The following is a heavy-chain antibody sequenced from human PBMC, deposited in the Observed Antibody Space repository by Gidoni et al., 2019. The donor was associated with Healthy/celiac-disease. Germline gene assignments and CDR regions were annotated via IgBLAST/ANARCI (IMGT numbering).Heavy chain of an antibody. CDR3: ARGIAAAGRTPYYYYGMDV. CDR2: ISGSGGST. CDR1: GFTFSSYA. J-gene: IGHJ6*02. Sequence: EVQLLESGGGLVQPGGSLRLSCAASGFTFSSYAMSWVRQAPGEGLEWVSAISGSGGSTYYADSVKGRFTISRDNSKNTLYLQMNSLRAEDTAVYYCARGIAAAGRTPYYYYGMDVWGQGTTVTVSS. V-gene: IGHV3-23*01. D-gene: IGHD6-13*01.